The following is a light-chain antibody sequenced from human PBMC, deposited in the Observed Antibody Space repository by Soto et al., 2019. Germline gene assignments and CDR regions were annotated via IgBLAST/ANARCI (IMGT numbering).Light chain of an antibody. CDR2: LGS. Sequence: DIVMTQSPLSLPVTPGEPASISCRSSQSLLYSNGYNYLDWYLQKPGQSPQLLIYLGSNRASGVPDRFSGSGSGTDFTLKISRVEAEDVGVYYCRQSLQTPRTFGQGTKLEIK. CDR3: RQSLQTPRT. J-gene: IGKJ2*01. V-gene: IGKV2-28*01. CDR1: QSLLYSNGYNY.